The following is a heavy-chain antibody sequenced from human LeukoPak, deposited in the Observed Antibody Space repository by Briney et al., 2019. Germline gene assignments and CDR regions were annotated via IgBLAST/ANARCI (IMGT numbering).Heavy chain of an antibody. CDR2: MWYDGSNK. CDR3: ARAGRAYGDYHYFDY. CDR1: GFTFSSYG. D-gene: IGHD4-17*01. V-gene: IGHV3-33*01. Sequence: PGRSLRLSCAASGFTFSSYGMHWVRQAPGKGLEWVAIMWYDGSNKYYTDSVKGRFTISRDNSKNTLYLQMNSLRAEDTAVYYCARAGRAYGDYHYFDYWGQGTLVTVSS. J-gene: IGHJ4*02.